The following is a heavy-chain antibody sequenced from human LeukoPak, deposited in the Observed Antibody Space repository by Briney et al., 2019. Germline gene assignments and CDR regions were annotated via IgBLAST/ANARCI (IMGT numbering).Heavy chain of an antibody. V-gene: IGHV3-23*01. J-gene: IGHJ5*02. CDR1: GFTFSNYA. CDR3: AKTQGYYDA. D-gene: IGHD2-15*01. CDR2: IYGSDDKT. Sequence: GGSLRLSCVASGFTFSNYAMSWVRQAPGKGLELVSGIYGSDDKTVYGDAVKGRFTISRDNSKNTLYLQMNSLRADDTAVYSCAKTQGYYDAWGQGALVTVSS.